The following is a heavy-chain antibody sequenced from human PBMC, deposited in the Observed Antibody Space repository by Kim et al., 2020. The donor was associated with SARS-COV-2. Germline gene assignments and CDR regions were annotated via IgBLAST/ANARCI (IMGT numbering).Heavy chain of an antibody. CDR2: ISYAERNK. D-gene: IGHD1-1*01. Sequence: GGSLRHSCAASGFTFSNYAMHWVRQAPGKGLGWVAIISYAERNKYYIDAVKGRSTISRDNSNNTLYQQMNSLRPEDTAVYYCARTRNNCHDYYDALDVLG. V-gene: IGHV3-30*04. J-gene: IGHJ6*01. CDR3: ARTRNNCHDYYDALDV. CDR1: GFTFSNYA.